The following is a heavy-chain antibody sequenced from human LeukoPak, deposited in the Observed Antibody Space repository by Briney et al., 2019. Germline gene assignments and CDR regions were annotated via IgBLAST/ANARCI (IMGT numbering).Heavy chain of an antibody. CDR1: GFTFSRYG. V-gene: IGHV3-30*18. J-gene: IGHJ4*02. Sequence: GGSLRLSCAASGFTFSRYGMHWVRQAPGKGLEWVSVISYDGSNKYYVDSVKGRFTISKDNSKNTLYLQMNSLRAEDTAVYYCAKDRDILTGYLDYWGQGTLVTVSS. CDR2: ISYDGSNK. D-gene: IGHD3-9*01. CDR3: AKDRDILTGYLDY.